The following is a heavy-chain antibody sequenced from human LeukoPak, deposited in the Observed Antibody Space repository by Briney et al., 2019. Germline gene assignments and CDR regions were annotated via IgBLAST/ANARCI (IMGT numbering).Heavy chain of an antibody. Sequence: GASVKVSCKASGYTFTTYGISWVRQAPGQGLEWMGWINPYNGDTNYAQKLQGRVTMTTDTSTSTAYMELRSLRSDDTAVYYCARDQRYYDSSGHLDYWGQGTLVTVSA. CDR1: GYTFTTYG. CDR2: INPYNGDT. V-gene: IGHV1-18*01. D-gene: IGHD3-22*01. J-gene: IGHJ4*02. CDR3: ARDQRYYDSSGHLDY.